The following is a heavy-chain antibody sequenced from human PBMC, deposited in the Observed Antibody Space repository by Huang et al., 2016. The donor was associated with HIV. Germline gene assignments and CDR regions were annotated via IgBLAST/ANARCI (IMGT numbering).Heavy chain of an antibody. CDR2: IYSGGST. CDR3: GAGLGGAYFEY. CDR1: GFTVGRNY. Sequence: EVHLVETGGGLIQPGGSLRLSCAASGFTVGRNYMSWVRQAPGKWLEWVTVIYSGGSTFSAESVKDRFTISRDNSKNLLYLQMNDGRVEDTAVYYCGAGLGGAYFEYWGRETLVTVSS. V-gene: IGHV3-53*02. J-gene: IGHJ4*02. D-gene: IGHD1-26*01.